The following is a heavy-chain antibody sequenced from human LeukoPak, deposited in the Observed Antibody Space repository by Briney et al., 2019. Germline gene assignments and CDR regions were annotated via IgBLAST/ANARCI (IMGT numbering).Heavy chain of an antibody. J-gene: IGHJ4*02. Sequence: ASVKVSCKASGYTFTSYGISWVRQAPGQGLEWMGWISAYNGNTNYAQKLQGRVTMTTDTSTDTAYMELSSLRSEDTAVYYCATVRSSSWYEDDYWGQGTLVTVSS. D-gene: IGHD6-13*01. V-gene: IGHV1-18*01. CDR1: GYTFTSYG. CDR3: ATVRSSSWYEDDY. CDR2: ISAYNGNT.